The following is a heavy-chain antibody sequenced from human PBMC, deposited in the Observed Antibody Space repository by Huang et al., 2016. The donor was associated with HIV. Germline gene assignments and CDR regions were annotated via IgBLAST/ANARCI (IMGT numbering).Heavy chain of an antibody. CDR3: ARAVVRGLIIRFDP. CDR2: VNPKSGAT. J-gene: IGHJ5*02. CDR1: GYIFTDYY. Sequence: QVQLVQSGAEVKKPGDSVQVSCRTSGYIFTDYYIHWVRQAPGQGLDWMGWVNPKSGATNQAQMVQGRLHITTDTSTSAVYIELANLRSDDTAVYYCARAVVRGLIIRFDPWGQGTLVTVSS. V-gene: IGHV1-2*02. D-gene: IGHD3-10*01.